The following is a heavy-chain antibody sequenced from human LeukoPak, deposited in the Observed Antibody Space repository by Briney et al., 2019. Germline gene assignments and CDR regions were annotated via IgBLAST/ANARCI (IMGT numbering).Heavy chain of an antibody. D-gene: IGHD3-10*01. CDR3: ATSRRIHGSGPAVSYSCLDP. V-gene: IGHV1-69*13. CDR2: LIPMFETT. CDR1: GGSFSSKA. Sequence: SVTVSCKASGGSFSSKAISWVRQAPGQGLEWMGGLIPMFETTNYAQRFQGRVTITADESTNTAYLEVSSLTSEDTAVYFCATSRRIHGSGPAVSYSCLDPWGQGTLDIVS. J-gene: IGHJ5*02.